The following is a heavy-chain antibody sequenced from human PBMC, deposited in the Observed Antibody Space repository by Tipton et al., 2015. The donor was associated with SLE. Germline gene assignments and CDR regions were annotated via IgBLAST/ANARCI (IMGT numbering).Heavy chain of an antibody. CDR3: AKGRFRGFPDAFDI. CDR1: GGSISSHY. J-gene: IGHJ3*02. D-gene: IGHD3-10*01. Sequence: TLSLTCTVPGGSISSHYWSWIRQPPGKGLEWIGEVNYTGSTNYVPSLKSRVTISVDTSKNQFSLKLSSVTAADTAVYYCAKGRFRGFPDAFDIWGQGTMVTVSS. CDR2: VNYTGST. V-gene: IGHV4-34*01.